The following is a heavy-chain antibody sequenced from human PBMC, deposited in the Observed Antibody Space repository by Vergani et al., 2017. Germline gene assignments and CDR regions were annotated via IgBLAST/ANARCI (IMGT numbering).Heavy chain of an antibody. V-gene: IGHV4-34*01. D-gene: IGHD3-22*01. Sequence: QVQLQQWGAGLLKPSETLSLTCAVYGGSFSGYYWSWIRQPPGKELEWIGEINHSGSTNYNPSLKSRVTISVDTSKNQFSLKLSSVTAADTAVYYCARVSYYYDSSGYSDYWGQGTLVTVSS. J-gene: IGHJ4*02. CDR1: GGSFSGYY. CDR2: INHSGST. CDR3: ARVSYYYDSSGYSDY.